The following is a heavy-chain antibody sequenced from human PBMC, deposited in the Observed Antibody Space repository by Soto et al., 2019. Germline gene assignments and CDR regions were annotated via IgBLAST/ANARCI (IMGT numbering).Heavy chain of an antibody. CDR2: ILVGGSP. Sequence: VQMLESGGDLVQPGGSLRLSCAASGFICSSYDMSWVRQAPGKGLEWVSTILVGGSPHYEDSVRGRFTISRDGSKNTVELQMNSLTAGDTAVYYCAKATATGGGAFDICGQGTMVTVSS. CDR3: AKATATGGGAFDI. CDR1: GFICSSYD. J-gene: IGHJ3*02. V-gene: IGHV3-23*01. D-gene: IGHD2-8*02.